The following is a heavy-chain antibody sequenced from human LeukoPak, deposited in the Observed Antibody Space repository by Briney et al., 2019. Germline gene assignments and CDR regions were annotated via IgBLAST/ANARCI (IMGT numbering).Heavy chain of an antibody. D-gene: IGHD2-15*01. J-gene: IGHJ6*03. Sequence: GGTLRLSRAASGFTFSSYGMSWIRQAPGKGLEWVSSISRSGSTKYYADSVKGRFTISRDNAKNSLFLQMNSLRAEDTAVYYCARVLRYCSGGNCYSGGLGYMDVWGKGTTVTISS. CDR1: GFTFSSYG. CDR2: ISRSGSTK. V-gene: IGHV3-11*01. CDR3: ARVLRYCSGGNCYSGGLGYMDV.